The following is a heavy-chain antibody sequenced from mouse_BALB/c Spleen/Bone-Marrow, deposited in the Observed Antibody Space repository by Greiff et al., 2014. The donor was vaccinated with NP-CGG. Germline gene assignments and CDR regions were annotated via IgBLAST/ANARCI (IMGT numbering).Heavy chain of an antibody. J-gene: IGHJ4*01. D-gene: IGHD2-1*01. CDR2: INPGSGGT. V-gene: IGHV1-54*01. CDR1: GYALTNYL. CDR3: ARSRGNLYAMDY. Sequence: QVQLQQSGAELVRPGTSVKVSCKASGYALTNYLIEWVKQRPGQGLEWIGVINPGSGGTNYNEKFKGKATLTADKSSSTAYMQLSSLTSDDSAVIFCARSRGNLYAMDYWGQGTSVTVSS.